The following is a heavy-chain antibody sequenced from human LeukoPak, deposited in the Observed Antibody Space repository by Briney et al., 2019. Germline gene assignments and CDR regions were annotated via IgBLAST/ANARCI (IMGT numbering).Heavy chain of an antibody. CDR1: GYTFSSYP. J-gene: IGHJ4*02. D-gene: IGHD3-22*01. CDR2: INAGNGNT. Sequence: ASVKVSCKASGYTFSSYPMHWVRQAPGQRLEWMGWINAGNGNTKYSQQFQDRVTITRDTSASTAYMELSSLRSEDTAVYYCARRGVPDYYESSGGLDYWGQGTLVTVSS. V-gene: IGHV1-3*01. CDR3: ARRGVPDYYESSGGLDY.